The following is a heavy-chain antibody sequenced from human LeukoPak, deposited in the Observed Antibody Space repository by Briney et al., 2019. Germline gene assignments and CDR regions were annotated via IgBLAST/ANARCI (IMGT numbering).Heavy chain of an antibody. J-gene: IGHJ4*02. D-gene: IGHD3-3*01. CDR3: ARQLRFLEWFNDRGY. CDR1: GGSISSSRYY. CDR2: IYYSGST. V-gene: IGHV4-39*01. Sequence: PSETLSLTCTVSGGSISSSRYYWGWIRQPPGKGLEWIGSIYYSGSTYYNPSLKSRVTISVDTSKNQFSLKLSSVTAADTAVYYCARQLRFLEWFNDRGYWGQGTLVTVSS.